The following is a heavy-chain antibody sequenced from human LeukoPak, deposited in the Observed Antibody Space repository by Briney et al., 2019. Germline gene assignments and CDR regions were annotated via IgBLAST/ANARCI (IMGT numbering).Heavy chain of an antibody. CDR1: GGTFSSYA. Sequence: SVKVSCKASGGTFSSYAISWVRQAPGQGLEWMGGIIPIFGTANYAQKFQGRVTITTDESTSTAYMELSSLRSEDTAVYYCAIVVVTAANPYYYYYYYMDVWGKGTTVTVSS. V-gene: IGHV1-69*05. CDR3: AIVVVTAANPYYYYYYYMDV. D-gene: IGHD2-21*02. CDR2: IIPIFGTA. J-gene: IGHJ6*03.